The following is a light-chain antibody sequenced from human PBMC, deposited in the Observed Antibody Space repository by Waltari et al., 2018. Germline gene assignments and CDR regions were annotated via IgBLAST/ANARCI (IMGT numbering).Light chain of an antibody. Sequence: QSALTQPASVSGSPGQSITISCTGTSSDLGGYNFVSWYQQHPGKAPKVLIYEGTKRPSGISQRFAGAKSGNAASLTISGLQAEDEADYYCCSYAGRITFVVFGGGTKLTVL. CDR1: SSDLGGYNF. J-gene: IGLJ2*01. CDR3: CSYAGRITFVV. V-gene: IGLV2-23*01. CDR2: EGT.